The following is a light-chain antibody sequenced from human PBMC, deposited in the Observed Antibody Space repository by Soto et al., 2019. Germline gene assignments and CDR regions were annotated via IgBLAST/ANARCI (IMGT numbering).Light chain of an antibody. CDR2: AAS. J-gene: IGKJ1*01. CDR1: QSISSY. CDR3: QQSYSTPRT. Sequence: DGRMTQSPSSLSASVGDRVTIACRASQSISSYLNWYQQKPGKAPKVLIYAASSLESGVPSRFSGSGSGTDFTLTISSLQPEDFATYYCQQSYSTPRTFGQGTKVDIK. V-gene: IGKV1-39*01.